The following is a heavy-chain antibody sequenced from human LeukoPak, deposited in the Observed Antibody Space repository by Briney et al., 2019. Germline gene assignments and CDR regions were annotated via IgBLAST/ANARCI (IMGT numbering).Heavy chain of an antibody. CDR1: GFTFSSYW. CDR3: ARGAYGDYGFYAFDI. CDR2: INSDGSST. V-gene: IGHV3-74*01. D-gene: IGHD4-17*01. J-gene: IGHJ3*02. Sequence: GGSLRLSCAASGFTFSSYWMHWVRPAPGKGLVWVSRINSDGSSTSYADSVKGRFTISRDNAKNTLYLQINSLRAEDTAVYYCARGAYGDYGFYAFDIWGQGTMVTVSS.